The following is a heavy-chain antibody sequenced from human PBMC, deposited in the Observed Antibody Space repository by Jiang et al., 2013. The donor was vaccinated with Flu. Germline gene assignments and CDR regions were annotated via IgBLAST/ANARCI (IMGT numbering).Heavy chain of an antibody. CDR1: GGTFSNV. Sequence: SGAEVRKPGSSVKVSCKASGGTFSNVISWVRQAPGQGLEWMGGFIPIFGTANYAQKFQGRLTITADASTSTAYMELSSLRSEDTAVYYCARDSSSEAYPLLLYYFDLWGRGTLVTVSS. V-gene: IGHV1-69*01. J-gene: IGHJ2*01. D-gene: IGHD1-26*01. CDR2: FIPIFGTA. CDR3: ARDSSSEAYPLLLYYFDL.